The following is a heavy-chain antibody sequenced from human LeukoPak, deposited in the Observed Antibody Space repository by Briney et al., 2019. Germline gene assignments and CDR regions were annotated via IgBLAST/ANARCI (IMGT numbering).Heavy chain of an antibody. CDR2: ISGSGGST. CDR3: ARAAEYNWFDP. J-gene: IGHJ5*02. V-gene: IGHV3-23*01. Sequence: GSLRLSCAASGFTFSSFAMSWVRQAPGKGLEWVSAISGSGGSTYYADSVKGRFTISRDNSKNTLFLQMNSLRAEDTAVYNCARAAEYNWFDPWGQGTLVTVSS. CDR1: GFTFSSFA.